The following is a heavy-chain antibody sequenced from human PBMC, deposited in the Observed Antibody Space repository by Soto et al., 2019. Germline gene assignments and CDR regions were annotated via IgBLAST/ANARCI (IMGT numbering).Heavy chain of an antibody. CDR1: GGSISSSSYY. V-gene: IGHV4-39*01. D-gene: IGHD4-17*01. CDR3: ARGYGDFDY. J-gene: IGHJ4*02. Sequence: SETLSLTCTVSGGSISSSSYYWGWIRQPPGKGLEWIGSIYYSGSTYYNPSLKSRVTISVDTSKNQFSLKLSSVTAADTAVYYCARGYGDFDYWGQGTLVTVSS. CDR2: IYYSGST.